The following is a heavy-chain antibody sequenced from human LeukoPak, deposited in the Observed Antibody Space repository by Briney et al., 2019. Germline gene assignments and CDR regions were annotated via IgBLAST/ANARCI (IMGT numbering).Heavy chain of an antibody. J-gene: IGHJ4*02. D-gene: IGHD3-9*01. V-gene: IGHV3-30*04. Sequence: GGSLRLSCAASGFTFSSYAMHWVRQAPGKGLEWGAVISYDGSNKYYADSVKGRFTISRDNSKNTLYRQMNSLRAEDTAVYYCARGGDIAGGDYWGQGTLVTVSS. CDR1: GFTFSSYA. CDR3: ARGGDIAGGDY. CDR2: ISYDGSNK.